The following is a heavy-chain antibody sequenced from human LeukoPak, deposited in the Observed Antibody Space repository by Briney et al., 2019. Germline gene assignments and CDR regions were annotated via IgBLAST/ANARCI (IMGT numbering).Heavy chain of an antibody. V-gene: IGHV3-20*04. D-gene: IGHD1-1*01. CDR3: TRDETGIDY. CDR1: GFTFSDYY. Sequence: PGGSLRLSCAASGFTFSDYYMSWIRQAPGKGLEWVSSINWNGSITPYADSVRGRFTISRDNDKNSLYLQMKSLKVEDTALYYCTRDETGIDYWGQGTRVTVSS. J-gene: IGHJ4*02. CDR2: INWNGSIT.